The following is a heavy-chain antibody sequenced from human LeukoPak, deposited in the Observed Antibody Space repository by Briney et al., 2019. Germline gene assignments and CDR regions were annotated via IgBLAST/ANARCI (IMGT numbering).Heavy chain of an antibody. D-gene: IGHD6-13*01. CDR1: GFTFSSYA. Sequence: GGSLRLSSAASGFTFSSYAMHWVRQAPGKGLEWVAVISYDGSNKYYADSVKGRFTISRDNSKNTLYLQMNSLRAEDTAVYYCAREMSSLPDDAFDIWGQGTMVTVSS. CDR3: AREMSSLPDDAFDI. CDR2: ISYDGSNK. J-gene: IGHJ3*02. V-gene: IGHV3-30-3*01.